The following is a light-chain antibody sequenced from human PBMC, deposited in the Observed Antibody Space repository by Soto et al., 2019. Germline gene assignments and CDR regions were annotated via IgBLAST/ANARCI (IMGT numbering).Light chain of an antibody. CDR2: GNS. V-gene: IGLV1-40*01. Sequence: QSVLTQPPSVSGAPGQRVTISCTGSSSNIGAGYDVHWYQQLPGPAPKLLIYGNSNRPSGVPDRFSGSKSGTSASLAITGLQAEDEADYYCQSYDSSLSGVFGGGTKLT. CDR3: QSYDSSLSGV. CDR1: SSNIGAGYD. J-gene: IGLJ2*01.